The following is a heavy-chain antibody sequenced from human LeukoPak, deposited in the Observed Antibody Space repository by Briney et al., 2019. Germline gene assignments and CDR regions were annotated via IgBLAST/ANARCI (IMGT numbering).Heavy chain of an antibody. CDR2: INGNGAST. V-gene: IGHV3-23*01. J-gene: IGHJ4*02. CDR3: AKDQGYSYYYLDY. CDR1: GFTSNNHT. D-gene: IGHD5-18*01. Sequence: GGSLRLSCAASGFTSNNHTMSWGRQAPGEGLEWVSGINGNGASTYYSDSVKGRFTISRDNSKNTLYLQMRSLRAEDTAIYYCAKDQGYSYYYLDYWGQGTLVTVSS.